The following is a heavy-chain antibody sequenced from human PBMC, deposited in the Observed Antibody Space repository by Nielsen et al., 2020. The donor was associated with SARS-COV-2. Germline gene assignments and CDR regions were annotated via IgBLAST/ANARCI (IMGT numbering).Heavy chain of an antibody. CDR3: ATDYYDSSGYLYFDY. CDR1: GFTFSSYG. Sequence: SLKISCAASGFTFSSYGMHWVRQAPGKGLEWVAVISYDGSNKYFADSVKGRFTISRDNSKNTLYLQMNSLRAEDTAVYYCATDYYDSSGYLYFDYWGQGTLVTVSS. J-gene: IGHJ4*02. CDR2: ISYDGSNK. V-gene: IGHV3-30*03. D-gene: IGHD3-22*01.